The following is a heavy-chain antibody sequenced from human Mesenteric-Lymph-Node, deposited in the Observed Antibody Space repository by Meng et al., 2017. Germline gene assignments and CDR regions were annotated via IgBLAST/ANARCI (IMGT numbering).Heavy chain of an antibody. CDR3: ARGEVGATSLNY. V-gene: IGHV4-34*01. J-gene: IGHJ4*02. CDR2: INHSGST. CDR1: GGSFSGYY. D-gene: IGHD1-26*01. Sequence: SETLSLTCAVYGGSFSGYYWSWIRQPPGKGLEWIGEINHSGSTNYNPSLKSRVTISVDTSKNQFSLKLSSVTAADTAVYYCARGEVGATSLNYWGQGTLVTVSS.